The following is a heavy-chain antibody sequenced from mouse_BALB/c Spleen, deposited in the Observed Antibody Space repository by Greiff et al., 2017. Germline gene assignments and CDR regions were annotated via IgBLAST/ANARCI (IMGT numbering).Heavy chain of an antibody. Sequence: EVQLQQSGAELVKPGASVKLSCTASGFNIKDTYMHWVKQRPEQGLEWIGRIDPANGNTKYDPKFQGKATITADTSSNTAYLQLSSLTSEDTAVYYCANGTVEDYWGQGTTLTVSS. J-gene: IGHJ2*01. CDR3: ANGTVEDY. CDR1: GFNIKDTY. V-gene: IGHV14-3*02. D-gene: IGHD1-1*01. CDR2: IDPANGNT.